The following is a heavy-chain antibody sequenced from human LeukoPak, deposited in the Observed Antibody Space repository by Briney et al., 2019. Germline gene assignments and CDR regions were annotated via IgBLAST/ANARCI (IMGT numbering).Heavy chain of an antibody. CDR3: AREGSGYSGIAAAGTPFDY. Sequence: SETLSLTCTVSGGSISSYYWSWIRQPPGKGLEWIGYIYYSGSTNYNPSLKSRVTISVDTSKNQFSLKLSSVTAADTAVYYCAREGSGYSGIAAAGTPFDYWGQGTLVTVSS. J-gene: IGHJ4*02. D-gene: IGHD6-13*01. V-gene: IGHV4-59*12. CDR1: GGSISSYY. CDR2: IYYSGST.